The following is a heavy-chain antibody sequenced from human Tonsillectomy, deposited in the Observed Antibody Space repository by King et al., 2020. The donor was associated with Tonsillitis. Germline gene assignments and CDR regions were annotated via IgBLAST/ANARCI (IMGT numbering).Heavy chain of an antibody. CDR3: AKDLMTTVTSLNSAAIDH. CDR1: GFTFSNYA. D-gene: IGHD4-11*01. Sequence: VQLVESGGGSVQPGGSLRLSCAASGFTFSNYAMNWVRQAPGKGLEWVSGVSGSGGSTYYADSVKGRFTVSRANSKNTLFLQMNSPRAEDTAVYYCAKDLMTTVTSLNSAAIDHWGQGTLVTVSS. V-gene: IGHV3-23*04. CDR2: VSGSGGST. J-gene: IGHJ4*02.